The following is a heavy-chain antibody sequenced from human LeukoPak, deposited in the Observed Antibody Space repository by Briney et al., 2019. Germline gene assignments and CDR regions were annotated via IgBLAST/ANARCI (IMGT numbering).Heavy chain of an antibody. CDR2: INHSGST. CDR1: GGSFSGYY. CDR3: ARRFYYDFWSGYPFDY. V-gene: IGHV4-34*01. J-gene: IGHJ4*02. Sequence: SETLSLTCAVYGGSFSGYYWSWIRQPPGKGLEWIGEINHSGSTNYNPSLKSRVTISVDTSKNQFSLKLSSVTAAGTAVYYCARRFYYDFWSGYPFDYWGQGTLVTVSS. D-gene: IGHD3-3*01.